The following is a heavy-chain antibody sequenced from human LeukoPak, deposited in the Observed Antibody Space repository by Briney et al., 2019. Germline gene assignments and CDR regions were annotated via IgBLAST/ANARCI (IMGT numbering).Heavy chain of an antibody. CDR1: GGFISSYY. Sequence: SESLSLTCSVSGGFISSYYWSWIRQPAGKGLEWSGRIYTSGSTNYNPSLKSRVTMSVDTSKNQFSLNLSSVTAADTAVYYCAGTSSSWYQKIDYWGQGTLVTVSS. D-gene: IGHD6-13*01. V-gene: IGHV4-4*07. CDR3: AGTSSSWYQKIDY. CDR2: IYTSGST. J-gene: IGHJ4*02.